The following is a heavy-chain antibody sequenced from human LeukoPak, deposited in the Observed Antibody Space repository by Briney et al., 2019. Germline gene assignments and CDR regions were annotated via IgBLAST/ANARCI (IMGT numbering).Heavy chain of an antibody. CDR1: GYTFTSYG. CDR3: ARSLCYYDSRVTTYDDY. Sequence: GASVKVSCKASGYTFTSYGISWVRQAPGQGLEWMGWINPYNGNTNYAQKLQGRVTMTTDTSTSTAYMELRTLRSDDTAVYYCARSLCYYDSRVTTYDDYWGQGTLVTVSS. CDR2: INPYNGNT. V-gene: IGHV1-18*01. J-gene: IGHJ4*02. D-gene: IGHD3-22*01.